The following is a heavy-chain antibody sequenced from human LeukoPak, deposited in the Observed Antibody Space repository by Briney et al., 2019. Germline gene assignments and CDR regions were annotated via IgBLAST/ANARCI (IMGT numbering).Heavy chain of an antibody. CDR3: AKEATVTPGNVNWFDP. D-gene: IGHD4-17*01. J-gene: IGHJ5*02. CDR2: INHSGST. Sequence: SETLSLTCAVYGGSFSGYYWSWIRQPPGKGLELIGEINHSGSTNYNPSLKSRVTISVDTSKNQFSLKLSSVTAADTAVYYCAKEATVTPGNVNWFDPWGQGTLVTVSS. CDR1: GGSFSGYY. V-gene: IGHV4-34*01.